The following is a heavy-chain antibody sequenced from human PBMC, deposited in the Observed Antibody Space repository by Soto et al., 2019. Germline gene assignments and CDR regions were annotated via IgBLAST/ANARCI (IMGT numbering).Heavy chain of an antibody. J-gene: IGHJ3*02. CDR3: ARAWPEIVVVPADISAFDI. V-gene: IGHV3-66*01. Sequence: EVQLVESGGGLVQPGGSLRLSSAASGFTVSSNYMSWVRQAPGKGLEWVSVIYSGGSTYYADSVMGRFTISRDNSKNTLYLQMNSLRAEDTAVYYCARAWPEIVVVPADISAFDIWGQGTMVTVSS. D-gene: IGHD2-2*01. CDR1: GFTVSSNY. CDR2: IYSGGST.